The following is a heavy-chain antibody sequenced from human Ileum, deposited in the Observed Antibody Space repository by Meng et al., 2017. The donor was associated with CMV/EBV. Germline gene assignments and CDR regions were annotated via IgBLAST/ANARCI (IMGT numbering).Heavy chain of an antibody. CDR2: VYNRGTI. CDR3: ASDEDSDTNGRDDAFGV. CDR1: GASINSSEYS. D-gene: IGHD1-26*01. J-gene: IGHJ3*01. V-gene: IGHV4-30-4*08. Sequence: LRLSCTVSGASINSSEYSWNWIRLPPGKGLEWIGYVYNRGTIYYNPSLKSRLALSVDSSKNQLYMTLTAVPAADAGTYFCASDEDSDTNGRDDAFGVWGRGTVVTVSS.